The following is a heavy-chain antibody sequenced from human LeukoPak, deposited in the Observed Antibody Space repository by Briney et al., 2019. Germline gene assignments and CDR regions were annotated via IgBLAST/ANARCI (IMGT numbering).Heavy chain of an antibody. D-gene: IGHD6-19*01. CDR1: GITFSNYA. CDR3: ARSRGVAVPASLDY. J-gene: IGHJ4*02. Sequence: QAGGSLRLSCAASGITFSNYAMSWVRQAPGKGLEWVSGISGSGGSTYYANSVKGRFTISRDNSENMLYLQMNSLRAEDTAVYYCARSRGVAVPASLDYWGQGTLVTVSS. CDR2: ISGSGGST. V-gene: IGHV3-23*01.